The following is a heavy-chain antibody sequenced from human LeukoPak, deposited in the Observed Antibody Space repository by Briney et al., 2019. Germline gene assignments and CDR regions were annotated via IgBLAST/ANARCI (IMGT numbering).Heavy chain of an antibody. D-gene: IGHD2-15*01. V-gene: IGHV3-23*01. CDR2: ISGSCGST. CDR1: GFTFSNYA. J-gene: IGHJ4*02. Sequence: GGSLRLSCAASGFTFSNYAMSWVRQAPGKGLEWVSVISGSCGSTFHADSVKGRFTISRDNSNNTLYLQMNSLRAEDTAIYYCAKVRSAVVAAATNYWGRGTGVSVSS. CDR3: AKVRSAVVAAATNY.